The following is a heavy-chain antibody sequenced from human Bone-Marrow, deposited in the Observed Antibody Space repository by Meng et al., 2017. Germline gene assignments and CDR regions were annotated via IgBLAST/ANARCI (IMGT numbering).Heavy chain of an antibody. CDR2: MNPNSGNT. CDR3: ARGMILRAVAGIGLTPQSAYYFDY. D-gene: IGHD6-19*01. J-gene: IGHJ4*02. Sequence: SVKVSFKASGYTFTSYDINWVRQATGQGLEWMGWMNPNSGNTGYAQKFQGRVTMTRNTSISTAYMELSSLRSEDTAVYYCARGMILRAVAGIGLTPQSAYYFDYWGQGTLVTVSS. V-gene: IGHV1-8*01. CDR1: GYTFTSYD.